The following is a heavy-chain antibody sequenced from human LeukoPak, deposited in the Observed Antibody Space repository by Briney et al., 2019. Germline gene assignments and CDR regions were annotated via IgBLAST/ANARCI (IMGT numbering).Heavy chain of an antibody. Sequence: GGSLRLSCAASGFTFSSYAMSWVRQAPGKGLEWVSLISGSGYSTYYADSVKGRFTISRDDSNNMLSLQMNGLRADDTALYYCSKSGSGTFRPFSWGQGTLVTVSS. V-gene: IGHV3-23*01. J-gene: IGHJ5*02. CDR1: GFTFSSYA. CDR3: SKSGSGTFRPFS. D-gene: IGHD3-10*01. CDR2: ISGSGYST.